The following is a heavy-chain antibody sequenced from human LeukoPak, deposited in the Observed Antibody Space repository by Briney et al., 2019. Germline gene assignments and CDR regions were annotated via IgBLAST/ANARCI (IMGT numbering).Heavy chain of an antibody. V-gene: IGHV1-46*01. CDR1: GYTFTSYY. CDR3: ARSTMIVLIPYRYYFDY. CDR2: INLCDGST. D-gene: IGHD3-22*01. J-gene: IGHJ4*02. Sequence: ASVKVSCKASGYTFTSYYIHWVRQAPGQGLEWVAIINLCDGSTTYAQKFQGRVTMTRDTSTSTVYMELSSLRSEDTAVYYCARSTMIVLIPYRYYFDYWGQGTLVTVSS.